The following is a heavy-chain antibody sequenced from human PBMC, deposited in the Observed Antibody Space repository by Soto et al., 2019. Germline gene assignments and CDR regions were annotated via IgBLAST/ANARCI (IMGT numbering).Heavy chain of an antibody. Sequence: SETLSLTCAVSGGSISTTKWWSWVLQPPGKGLEWIGEIYHSGSTNYNPSLKSRVSMSVDKSENQFSLKLTSVTAADTAVYYCAREGAGDYDSSGFDYWSQGTLVTVSS. J-gene: IGHJ4*02. D-gene: IGHD4-17*01. V-gene: IGHV4-4*02. CDR1: GGSISTTKW. CDR3: AREGAGDYDSSGFDY. CDR2: IYHSGST.